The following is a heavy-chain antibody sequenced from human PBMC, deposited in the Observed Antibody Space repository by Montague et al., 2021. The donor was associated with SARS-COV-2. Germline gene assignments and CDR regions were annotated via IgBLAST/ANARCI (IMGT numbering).Heavy chain of an antibody. CDR3: ARQPVLRCFDWLPWFGGMDV. CDR2: IYYSGST. D-gene: IGHD3-9*01. Sequence: SETLSLTCTVSGGSISSSSYYWAWIRQPPGKGLEWIGSIYYSGSTYYNPSLKSRVTISVDTSKNQFSLKLSSVTAADTAVYYCARQPVLRCFDWLPWFGGMDVWGQGTPVTVSS. V-gene: IGHV4-39*01. CDR1: GGSISSSSYY. J-gene: IGHJ6*02.